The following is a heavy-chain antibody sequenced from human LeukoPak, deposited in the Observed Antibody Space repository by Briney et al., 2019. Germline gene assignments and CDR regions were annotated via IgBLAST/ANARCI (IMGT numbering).Heavy chain of an antibody. J-gene: IGHJ3*02. D-gene: IGHD3-22*01. Sequence: SETLSLTCTVSGGSISSGGYYWSWIRQPPGKGLEWIGYIYHSGNTYYNPSLKSRVTISVDTSKNQFSLKLSSVTAADTAVYYCARDLIRITMIVVPRWAFDIWGQGTMVTVSS. CDR3: ARDLIRITMIVVPRWAFDI. CDR1: GGSISSGGYY. CDR2: IYHSGNT. V-gene: IGHV4-30-2*01.